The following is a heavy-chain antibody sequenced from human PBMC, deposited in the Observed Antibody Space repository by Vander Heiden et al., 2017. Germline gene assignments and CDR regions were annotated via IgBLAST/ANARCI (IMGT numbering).Heavy chain of an antibody. CDR2: ISGSGGST. V-gene: IGHV3-23*01. D-gene: IGHD5-12*01. Sequence: EVQLLESGGGLVQPGGSLGLSCAAPGCTFSSYAMSWVRQAPGKGLEWVSAISGSGGSTYYADSVKGRFTIYRDNSKNTLYLQMNSLRAEDTAVYYCAKDPRAYSGYAPTYWGQGTLVTVSS. J-gene: IGHJ4*02. CDR3: AKDPRAYSGYAPTY. CDR1: GCTFSSYA.